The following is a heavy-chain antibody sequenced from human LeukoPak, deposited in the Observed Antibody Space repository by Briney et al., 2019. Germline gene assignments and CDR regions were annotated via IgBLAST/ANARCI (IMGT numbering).Heavy chain of an antibody. CDR2: INYSGRS. J-gene: IGHJ4*02. CDR1: GNSITSDF. Sequence: SETLSLTCIVSGNSITSDFWSWIRQSPGKGLEWIGYINYSGRSEYDPSLKSRVTISVDRSKKRVSLKMRSVTAADTAVYYCARLDCLSDECYNYWAVGALVTVSS. CDR3: ARLDCLSDECYNY. V-gene: IGHV4-59*08. D-gene: IGHD2-21*01.